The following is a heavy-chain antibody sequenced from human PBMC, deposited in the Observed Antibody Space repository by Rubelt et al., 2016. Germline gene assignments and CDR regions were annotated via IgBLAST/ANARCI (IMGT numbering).Heavy chain of an antibody. CDR1: GFPFSSYA. CDR3: ARDGPEQWLVPEFDY. CDR2: ISYDGSNK. V-gene: IGHV3-30*04. J-gene: IGHJ4*02. D-gene: IGHD6-19*01. Sequence: QVQLVESGGGVVQPGRSLRLSCAASGFPFSSYAMHWVRQAPGKGLEWVAVISYDGSNKYYADSVKGRVTISRDNSKNTLYLQMNSLRAEDTAVYYGARDGPEQWLVPEFDYWGQGTLVTVSS.